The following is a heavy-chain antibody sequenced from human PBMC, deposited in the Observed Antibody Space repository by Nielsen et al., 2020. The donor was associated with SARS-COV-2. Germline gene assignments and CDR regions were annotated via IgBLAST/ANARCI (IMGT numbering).Heavy chain of an antibody. CDR2: IKQDGSEK. CDR1: GFTFSSYW. J-gene: IGHJ6*02. D-gene: IGHD3-3*01. CDR3: AREVRFLEWFSPMDV. Sequence: GGSLRLSCAASGFTFSSYWMSWVCQAPGKGLEWVANIKQDGSEKYYVDSVKGRFTISRDNAKNSLYLQMNSLRAEDTAVYYCAREVRFLEWFSPMDVWGQGTTVTVSS. V-gene: IGHV3-7*01.